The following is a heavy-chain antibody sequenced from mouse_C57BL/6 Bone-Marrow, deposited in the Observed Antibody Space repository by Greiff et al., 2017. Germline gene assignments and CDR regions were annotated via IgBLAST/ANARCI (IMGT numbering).Heavy chain of an antibody. D-gene: IGHD2-4*01. J-gene: IGHJ2*01. Sequence: EVQLQQSGPELVKPGASVKISCKASGYTFTDYYMNWVKQSHGKSLEWIGDINPNNGGTSYNQKFKGKATLTLDKSSSTAYMELRSLTSEDSAVYYCARSKNDYAYYFDYWGQGTTLTVSS. CDR3: ARSKNDYAYYFDY. CDR2: INPNNGGT. V-gene: IGHV1-26*01. CDR1: GYTFTDYY.